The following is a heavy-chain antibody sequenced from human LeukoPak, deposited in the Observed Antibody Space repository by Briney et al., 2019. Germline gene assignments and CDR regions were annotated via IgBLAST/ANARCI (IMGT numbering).Heavy chain of an antibody. D-gene: IGHD3-3*01. CDR1: GFTFSSYG. CDR2: IRYDGSNK. J-gene: IGHJ1*01. V-gene: IGHV3-30*02. CDR3: AKDQSPLTYYDLWSGYSEDECFQH. Sequence: GGSLRLSCAASGFTFSSYGMHWVRQAPGKGLEWVAFIRYDGSNKYYADSVKGRFTISRDNSKNTLYLQMNSLRAEDTAVYYCAKDQSPLTYYDLWSGYSEDECFQHWGQGTLVTVSS.